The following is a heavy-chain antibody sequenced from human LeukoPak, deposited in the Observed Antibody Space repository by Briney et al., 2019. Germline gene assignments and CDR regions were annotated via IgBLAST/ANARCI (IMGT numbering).Heavy chain of an antibody. CDR1: GFTFSSYA. CDR3: AKPPHYDILTGYAYYYYGMDV. CDR2: ISGSGGST. V-gene: IGHV3-23*01. J-gene: IGHJ6*02. D-gene: IGHD3-9*01. Sequence: GGSLRLSCAASGFTFSSYAMSWVRQAPGKGLEWVSAISGSGGSTYYADSVKGRFTISRDNSKNTLYLQMNSLRAEDTAVYYCAKPPHYDILTGYAYYYYGMDVWGQGTTVTVSS.